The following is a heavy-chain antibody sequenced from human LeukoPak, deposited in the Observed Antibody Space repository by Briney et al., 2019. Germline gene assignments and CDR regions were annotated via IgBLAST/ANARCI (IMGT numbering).Heavy chain of an antibody. CDR2: IYYSGST. Sequence: PSETLSLTCTVSGGSISSYYWSWIRQPPGKGLEWIGYIYYSGSTNYNPSLKSRVTTSVDTSKNQFSLKLSSVTAADTAVYYCAATVDEGTVTTWPYYFDYWGQGTLVTVSS. J-gene: IGHJ4*02. CDR1: GGSISSYY. CDR3: AATVDEGTVTTWPYYFDY. D-gene: IGHD4-17*01. V-gene: IGHV4-59*01.